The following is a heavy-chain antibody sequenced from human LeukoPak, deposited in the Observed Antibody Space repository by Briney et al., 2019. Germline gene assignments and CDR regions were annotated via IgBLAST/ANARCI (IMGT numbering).Heavy chain of an antibody. J-gene: IGHJ4*02. D-gene: IGHD2-2*01. V-gene: IGHV4-39*01. CDR2: IYYSGST. CDR1: GGSISSSSYY. CDR3: ARPSRTRGYYFDY. Sequence: PSETLFLTCTVSGGSISSSSYYWGWIRQPPGKGLEWIGSIYYSGSTYYNPSLKSRVTISVDTSKNQFSLKLSSVTAADTAVYYCARPSRTRGYYFDYWGQGTLVTVSS.